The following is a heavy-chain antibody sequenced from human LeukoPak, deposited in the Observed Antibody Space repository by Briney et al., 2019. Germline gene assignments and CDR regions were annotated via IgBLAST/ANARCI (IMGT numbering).Heavy chain of an antibody. V-gene: IGHV1-2*02. Sequence: ASVKVSCKASGYTFTGYYMHWVRQAPGQGLEWMGWINPNSGGTNYAQKFQGRVTMTRDTSISTAYMELSRLRSEDTAVYYCARDRAAAGIKEFDPWGQGTLVTVSS. CDR3: ARDRAAAGIKEFDP. J-gene: IGHJ5*02. D-gene: IGHD6-13*01. CDR1: GYTFTGYY. CDR2: INPNSGGT.